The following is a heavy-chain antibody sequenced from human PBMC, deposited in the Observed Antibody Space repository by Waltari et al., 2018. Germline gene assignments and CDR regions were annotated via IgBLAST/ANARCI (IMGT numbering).Heavy chain of an antibody. CDR1: GYPFIDSY. CDR3: AAVSGSAPFDY. J-gene: IGHJ4*02. V-gene: IGHV1-69-2*01. Sequence: EVQLVQSGAEVKKPGATVKISCQASGYPFIDSYLHWVQQAPGKGLEWMGRVDPEDGKTIYAESFQGRVTLTADRSTDTAYMELSSLKADDTAVYSCAAVSGSAPFDYWGQGTLLTVSS. D-gene: IGHD3-10*01. CDR2: VDPEDGKT.